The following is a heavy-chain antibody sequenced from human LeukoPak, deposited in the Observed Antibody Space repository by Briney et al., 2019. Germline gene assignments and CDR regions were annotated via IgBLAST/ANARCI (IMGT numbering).Heavy chain of an antibody. D-gene: IGHD3-10*01. CDR2: IYSGGST. CDR3: ASGSGSYRTPYYYMDV. J-gene: IGHJ6*03. CDR1: GVRFNSYA. V-gene: IGHV3-53*01. Sequence: PGGSLRLSCAASGVRFNSYAMSWVRQAPGKGLEWVSVIYSGGSTYYADSVKGRFTISRDNSKNTLYLQMNSLRAEDTAVYYCASGSGSYRTPYYYMDVWGTGTTVTVSS.